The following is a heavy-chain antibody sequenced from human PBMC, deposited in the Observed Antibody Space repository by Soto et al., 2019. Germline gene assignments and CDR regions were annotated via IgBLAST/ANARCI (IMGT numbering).Heavy chain of an antibody. Sequence: GGSLRLSCAASGFTFGRYGMHWVRQTPDKGLEWVAVISYDVSDKYYADSVQGRFTISRDNSRNTVSLQMNSLRAEDTAVYYCPNDVAMAGTAYAGLFYYAMDVWGQGTRVTVP. CDR2: ISYDVSDK. V-gene: IGHV3-30*18. J-gene: IGHJ6*02. CDR3: PNDVAMAGTAYAGLFYYAMDV. D-gene: IGHD5-12*01. CDR1: GFTFGRYG.